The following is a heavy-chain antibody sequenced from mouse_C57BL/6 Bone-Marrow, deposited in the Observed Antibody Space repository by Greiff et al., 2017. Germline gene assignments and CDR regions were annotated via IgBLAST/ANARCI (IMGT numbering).Heavy chain of an antibody. D-gene: IGHD2-2*01. CDR1: GYTFTSYW. J-gene: IGHJ2*01. CDR2: INPRNGGT. CDR3: ARMENSGSFDY. Sequence: QVQLKESGPELVKPGASVKLSCKASGYTFTSYWMHWVKQRPGQGLEWIGYINPRNGGTNYNEKLKSKATLTVDKSSSTAYMQLSSLTSEDSAVYDCARMENSGSFDYWGQGTTLTFSS. V-gene: IGHV1-53*01.